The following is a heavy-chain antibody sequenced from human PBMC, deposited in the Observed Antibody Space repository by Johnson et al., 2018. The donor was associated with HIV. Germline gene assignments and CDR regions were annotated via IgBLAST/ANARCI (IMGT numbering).Heavy chain of an antibody. J-gene: IGHJ3*02. Sequence: QVQLVESGGGLVKPGGSLRLSCAASGFTFSNFYMSWVRQAPGKGLEWVSALTGSGGSTYYADSVKGRFTISRDTAKTSLSLQINSLRAEDTALYYCAKDEAAAAYAFDIWGQGTMVTVSS. D-gene: IGHD6-13*01. CDR1: GFTFSNFY. CDR3: AKDEAAAAYAFDI. V-gene: IGHV3-11*01. CDR2: LTGSGGST.